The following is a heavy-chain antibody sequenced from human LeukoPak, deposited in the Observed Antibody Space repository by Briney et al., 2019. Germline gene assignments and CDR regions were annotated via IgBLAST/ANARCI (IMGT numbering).Heavy chain of an antibody. D-gene: IGHD3-10*01. CDR1: GDSISTYY. J-gene: IGHJ4*02. Sequence: KSSETLSLTCTVSGDSISTYYWNWIRQPAGKGLEWIGRIYTDGSTNYNPSLNSRVTMSVDTSKNQFSLKLSSVTPADTAVYYCASRGDLMFDYWGQGILVTVSS. CDR3: ASRGDLMFDY. CDR2: IYTDGST. V-gene: IGHV4-4*07.